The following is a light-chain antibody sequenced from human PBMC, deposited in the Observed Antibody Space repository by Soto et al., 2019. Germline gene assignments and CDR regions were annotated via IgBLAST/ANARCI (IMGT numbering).Light chain of an antibody. V-gene: IGLV1-40*01. Sequence: QSVLTQPPSVSGSPGQRVTISCTGSSSNIGAGYDVHWYQQLPGTAPKLLIYGNSNRPSGVPDRFSGSKSGTSASLAITGLQAEDEAEYYCQSYDSSLSGWVFGGGTKLNVL. J-gene: IGLJ3*02. CDR1: SSNIGAGYD. CDR2: GNS. CDR3: QSYDSSLSGWV.